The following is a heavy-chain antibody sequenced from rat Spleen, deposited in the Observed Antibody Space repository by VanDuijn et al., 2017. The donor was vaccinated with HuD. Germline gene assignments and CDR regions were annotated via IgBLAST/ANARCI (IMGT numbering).Heavy chain of an antibody. J-gene: IGHJ3*01. Sequence: EVQLVESGGGLVQPGRSLKLSCAASGFTFSNYDMAWVRQAPTKGLEWVASISTSGGSTYYRDSVKGRFTVSRDNAKSTLYLQMNSLRSEDTATYYCARGNYGFAYWGQGTLVTVSS. D-gene: IGHD1-10*01. V-gene: IGHV5-25*01. CDR1: GFTFSNYD. CDR2: ISTSGGST. CDR3: ARGNYGFAY.